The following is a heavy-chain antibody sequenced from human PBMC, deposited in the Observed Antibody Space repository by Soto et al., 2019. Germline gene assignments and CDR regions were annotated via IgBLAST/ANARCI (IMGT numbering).Heavy chain of an antibody. CDR3: ALDHPKDPLYCGSEGVFDP. CDR2: IIPILGIA. Sequence: QVQLVQSGAEVKKPGSSVKVSCKASGGTFSSYTISWVRQAPGQGLEWMGRIIPILGIANYAKKFQGRVTITEDKSTSTAYLELSSLRSEDTAVYYCALDHPKDPLYCGSEGVFDPWGQGTLVTVSS. V-gene: IGHV1-69*02. J-gene: IGHJ5*02. CDR1: GGTFSSYT. D-gene: IGHD1-26*01.